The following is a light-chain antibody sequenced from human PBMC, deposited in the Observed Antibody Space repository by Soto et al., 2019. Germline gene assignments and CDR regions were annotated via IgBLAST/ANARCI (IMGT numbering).Light chain of an antibody. V-gene: IGLV1-51*01. CDR3: GTWDSSLSGV. CDR2: DNN. Sequence: QSVLTQPPSVSAAPGLKVTISCSGSSSNIGNNYVSWYQQLPGTAPKLLIYDNNKRPSGIPDRFSGSKSGTSATLGITGLQTGDEADYYCGTWDSSLSGVFGTGTKVTVL. CDR1: SSNIGNNY. J-gene: IGLJ1*01.